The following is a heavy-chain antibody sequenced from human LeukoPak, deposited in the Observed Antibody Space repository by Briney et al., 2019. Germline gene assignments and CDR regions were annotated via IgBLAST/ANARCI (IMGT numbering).Heavy chain of an antibody. CDR1: GGTFSSYA. J-gene: IGHJ4*02. V-gene: IGHV1-2*02. CDR3: ARLDYGVNSGY. CDR2: INPDSGAT. Sequence: ASVKVSCKASGGTFSSYAISWVRQAPGQGLEWMGWINPDSGATNYAQKFQGRVTMTRDTSINTAYMELSRLRSDDTAVYYCARLDYGVNSGYWGQGTLVTVSS. D-gene: IGHD4-23*01.